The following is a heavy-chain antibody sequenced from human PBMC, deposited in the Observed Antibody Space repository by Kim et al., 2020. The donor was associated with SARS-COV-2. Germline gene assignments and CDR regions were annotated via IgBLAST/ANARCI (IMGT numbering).Heavy chain of an antibody. D-gene: IGHD6-13*01. V-gene: IGHV4-34*01. CDR2: INHSGST. CDR1: GGSFSGYY. Sequence: SETLSLTCAVYGGSFSGYYWSWICQPPGKGLEWIGEINHSGSTNYNPSLKSRVTISVDTSKNQFSLKLSSVTAADTAVYYCASGGPAAVNYWGQGTLVTVSS. CDR3: ASGGPAAVNY. J-gene: IGHJ4*02.